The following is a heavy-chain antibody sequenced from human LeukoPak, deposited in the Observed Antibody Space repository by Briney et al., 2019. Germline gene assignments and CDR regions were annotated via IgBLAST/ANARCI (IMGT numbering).Heavy chain of an antibody. Sequence: GGSLRLSCAASGFTFSTYAMSWVRQAPGKGLEWVSGITNTGGVTLYADSVKGRLTVSRDNSKNTLYLHMNSLRADDTAVYYCAXSPGXXGWYLHYWGXXTXVXVSS. CDR2: ITNTGGVT. CDR3: AXSPGXXGWYLHY. J-gene: IGHJ4*01. D-gene: IGHD6-19*01. V-gene: IGHV3-23*05. CDR1: GFTFSTYA.